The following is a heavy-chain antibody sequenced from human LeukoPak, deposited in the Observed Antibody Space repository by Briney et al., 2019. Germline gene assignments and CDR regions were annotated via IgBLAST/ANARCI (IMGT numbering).Heavy chain of an antibody. Sequence: PGGSLRLSCAASGFTLSSNWMHWVRQAPGKGLVWVSRINNDGSSTSYADSVKGRFTISRDNAKDTLLLQMNSLRAEDTAVYYCVKYSSGWNWGPGTLVTVSS. CDR1: GFTLSSNW. CDR2: INNDGSST. J-gene: IGHJ4*02. D-gene: IGHD6-19*01. CDR3: VKYSSGWN. V-gene: IGHV3-74*01.